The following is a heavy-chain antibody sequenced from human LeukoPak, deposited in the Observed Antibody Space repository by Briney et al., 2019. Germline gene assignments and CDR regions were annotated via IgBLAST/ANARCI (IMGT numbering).Heavy chain of an antibody. J-gene: IGHJ3*02. Sequence: PSETLSLTCTVSGYSISSGYYWGWIRQPPGKGLEWIGSIYHSGSTYYNPSLKSRVTISVDTSKNQFSLKLSSVTAADTAVFYCARFTGYCSGTSCYPNAFDIWGQGTMVTVSS. CDR2: IYHSGST. CDR1: GYSISSGYY. CDR3: ARFTGYCSGTSCYPNAFDI. D-gene: IGHD2-2*01. V-gene: IGHV4-38-2*02.